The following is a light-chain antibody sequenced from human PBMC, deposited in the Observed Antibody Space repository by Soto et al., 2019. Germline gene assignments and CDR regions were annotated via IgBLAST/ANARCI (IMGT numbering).Light chain of an antibody. CDR1: QSVSSSY. V-gene: IGKV3-20*01. CDR2: GAS. J-gene: IGKJ1*01. CDR3: KQYGRSTWT. Sequence: EIVLTQSPGTLSLSPGERATLSCRASQSVSSSYLAWYQQKPGQAPRLLIYGASSRATGIPDRFSGSGSGTDLTLTISRLEPEDLAVYYCKQYGRSTWTFGQGTKVEIK.